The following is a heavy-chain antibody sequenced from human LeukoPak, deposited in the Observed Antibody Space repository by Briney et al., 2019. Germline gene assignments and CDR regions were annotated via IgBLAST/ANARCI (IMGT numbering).Heavy chain of an antibody. CDR1: GFTFSDYY. Sequence: ETGGSLRLSCAASGFTFSDYYMSWIRQAPGKGLEWVSYISSSGSTIYYADSVKGRFTISRDNAKNSLYLQMNSLRAEDTAVYYCARSPVIVGATVDYWGQGTLVTVSS. V-gene: IGHV3-11*04. J-gene: IGHJ4*02. CDR3: ARSPVIVGATVDY. D-gene: IGHD1-26*01. CDR2: ISSSGSTI.